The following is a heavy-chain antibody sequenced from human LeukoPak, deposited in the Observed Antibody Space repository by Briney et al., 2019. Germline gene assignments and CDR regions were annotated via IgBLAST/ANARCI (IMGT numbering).Heavy chain of an antibody. CDR3: ARAGNYRFDY. V-gene: IGHV3-21*01. J-gene: IGHJ4*02. CDR1: GFTFSSYA. D-gene: IGHD1-7*01. Sequence: PGGSLRLSCAASGFTFSSYAMHWVRQAPGKGLEWVSSISSSSSYIYYADSVKGRFTISRDNAKNSLYLQMNSLRAEDTAVYYCARAGNYRFDYWGQGTLVTVSS. CDR2: ISSSSSYI.